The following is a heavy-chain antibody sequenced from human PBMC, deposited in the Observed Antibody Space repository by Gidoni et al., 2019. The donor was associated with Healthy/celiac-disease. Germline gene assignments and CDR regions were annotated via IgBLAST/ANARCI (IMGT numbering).Heavy chain of an antibody. CDR2: ISGRGGST. D-gene: IGHD5-18*01. J-gene: IGHJ4*02. V-gene: IGHV3-23*04. Sequence: DVQLVASGGGLVQPGGSLRLSCAASGFTFSSYAMSWVRQAPGKGLEWVSGISGRGGSTYYADYVKGRFTISRDNSKNTLYLQMNSLRAEDTAVYYCATTPDLLWLNYWGQGTLVTVSS. CDR3: ATTPDLLWLNY. CDR1: GFTFSSYA.